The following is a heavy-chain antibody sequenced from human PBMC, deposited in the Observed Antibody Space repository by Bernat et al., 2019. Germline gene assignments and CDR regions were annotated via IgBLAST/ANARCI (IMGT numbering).Heavy chain of an antibody. V-gene: IGHV4-34*01. CDR3: ARGYDSSGGSSALDY. J-gene: IGHJ4*02. D-gene: IGHD2-15*01. Sequence: QVQLQQWGAGLLKPSETLSLTCAVYGGSFSRYYWSWIRQPPGKGLEWIGEINHSGSTNYNPSLKSRVTISVDTSKNQFSLKLSSVTAADTAVYYCARGYDSSGGSSALDYWGQGTLVTVSS. CDR1: GGSFSRYY. CDR2: INHSGST.